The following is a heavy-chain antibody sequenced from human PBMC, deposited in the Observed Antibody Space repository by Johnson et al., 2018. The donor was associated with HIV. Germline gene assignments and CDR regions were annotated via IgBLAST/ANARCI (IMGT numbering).Heavy chain of an antibody. CDR3: AKARSVYDFRSGTADDAFDI. V-gene: IGHV3-13*01. Sequence: VKLVESGGGLVQPGGSLRLSCAASGFTFSSYWMHWVRQATGKGLEWVSAIGTAGDTYYPGSVKGRFTISRENAKNSLYLQMNSLRAEDTAVYYCAKARSVYDFRSGTADDAFDIWGQGTMVTVSS. CDR2: IGTAGDT. D-gene: IGHD3-3*01. J-gene: IGHJ3*02. CDR1: GFTFSSYW.